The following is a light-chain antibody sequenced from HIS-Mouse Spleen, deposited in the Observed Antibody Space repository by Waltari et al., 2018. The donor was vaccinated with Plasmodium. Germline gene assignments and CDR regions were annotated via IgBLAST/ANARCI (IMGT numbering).Light chain of an antibody. Sequence: EIALTQSPATLSLSPGERATLPCRASQSVSSYLAWYQQKPGQAPRLLIYDASNRATGIPARFSGSGSGTDFTLTIISLEPEDFAVYYCQQRSNWPRVLTFGGGTKVEIK. CDR3: QQRSNWPRVLT. CDR1: QSVSSY. J-gene: IGKJ4*01. V-gene: IGKV3-11*01. CDR2: DAS.